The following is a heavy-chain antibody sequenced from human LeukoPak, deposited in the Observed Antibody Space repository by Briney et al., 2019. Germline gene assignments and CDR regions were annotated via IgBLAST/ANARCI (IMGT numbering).Heavy chain of an antibody. CDR2: INPSGGST. V-gene: IGHV1-46*03. J-gene: IGHJ4*02. D-gene: IGHD3-22*01. CDR3: ARAGYWAATGYATD. CDR1: GYTFTNCY. Sequence: ASVKVSCKASGYTFTNCYMHWVRQAPGQGLEWMGIINPSGGSTTYAQKFQGRVTMTRDTSTSTVYMTLSSLTSEDTAVYYCARAGYWAATGYATDWGQGSLVTVSS.